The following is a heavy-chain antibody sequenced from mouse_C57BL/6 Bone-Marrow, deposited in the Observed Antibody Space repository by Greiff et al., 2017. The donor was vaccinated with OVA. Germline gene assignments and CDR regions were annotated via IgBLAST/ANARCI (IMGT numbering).Heavy chain of an antibody. CDR3: ARRCRDD. J-gene: IGHJ4*01. CDR2: IDPSDSYT. Sequence: QVQLQQPGAELVKPGASVKLSCKASGYTFTSYWMQWVKQRPGQGLEWIGEIDPSDSYTNYNQKFKGKATLTVDTSSSTAYMQLSSLTSEDSAVYYCARRCRDDWGQGTSVTVSS. D-gene: IGHD3-3*01. CDR1: GYTFTSYW. V-gene: IGHV1-50*01.